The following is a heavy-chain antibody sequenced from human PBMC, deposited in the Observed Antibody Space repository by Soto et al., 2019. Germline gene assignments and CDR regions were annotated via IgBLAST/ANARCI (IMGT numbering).Heavy chain of an antibody. Sequence: QLQLQESGPGLVKPSETLSLTCTVSGGSISSSSYYWGWIRQPPGKGLEWIGSIYYSGSTYYNPSLKSRVTISVDTSKNQFSLKLSSVTAADTAEYYCARHVKRSKDSSGWAFDYWGQGTLVTVSS. CDR1: GGSISSSSYY. V-gene: IGHV4-39*01. CDR3: ARHVKRSKDSSGWAFDY. CDR2: IYYSGST. J-gene: IGHJ4*02. D-gene: IGHD6-19*01.